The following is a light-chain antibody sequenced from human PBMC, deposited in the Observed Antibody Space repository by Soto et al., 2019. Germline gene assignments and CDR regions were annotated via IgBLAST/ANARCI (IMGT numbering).Light chain of an antibody. CDR2: DAS. CDR1: QSISSSY. Sequence: EIVLTQSPGTLSLSPGKRATLSCRASQSISSSYLAWYQQRPGQAPRLLIYDASNRATGIPVRFSGSGSGTDFTLTISSLEPEDFAVYYCQQRSTWPPFSFGPGTKVDIK. V-gene: IGKV3D-20*02. J-gene: IGKJ3*01. CDR3: QQRSTWPPFS.